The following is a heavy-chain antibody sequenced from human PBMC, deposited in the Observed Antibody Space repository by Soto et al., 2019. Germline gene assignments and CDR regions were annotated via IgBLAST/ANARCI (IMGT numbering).Heavy chain of an antibody. CDR3: ARDPSLITMVRGVIITDYYYGMDV. J-gene: IGHJ6*02. D-gene: IGHD3-10*01. V-gene: IGHV1-46*01. Sequence: ASVKVSCKASGYTFTGYYMHWVRQAPGQGLEWMGIINPSGGSTSYAQKFQGRVTMTRDTSTSTVYMELSSLRSEDTAVYYCARDPSLITMVRGVIITDYYYGMDVWGQGTTVTVSS. CDR2: INPSGGST. CDR1: GYTFTGYY.